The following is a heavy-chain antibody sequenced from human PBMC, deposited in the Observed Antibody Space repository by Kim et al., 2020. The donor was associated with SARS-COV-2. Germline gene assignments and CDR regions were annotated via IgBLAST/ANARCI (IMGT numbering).Heavy chain of an antibody. V-gene: IGHV3-48*02. CDR3: ARDYEQLATRYYYYYGMDV. CDR2: ISSSSSTI. D-gene: IGHD6-6*01. Sequence: GGSLRLSCAASGFTFSSYSMNWVRQAPGKGLEWVSYISSSSSTIYYADSVKGRFTISRDNAKNSLYLQMNSLRDEDTAVYYCARDYEQLATRYYYYYGMDVWGQGTTVTVSS. CDR1: GFTFSSYS. J-gene: IGHJ6*02.